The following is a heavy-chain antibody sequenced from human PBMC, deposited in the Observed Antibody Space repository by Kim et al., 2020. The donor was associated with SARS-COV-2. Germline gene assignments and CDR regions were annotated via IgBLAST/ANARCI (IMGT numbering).Heavy chain of an antibody. CDR3: ARVKGYLLNYGSGSYYYFDY. V-gene: IGHV1-69*13. CDR1: GGTFSSYA. J-gene: IGHJ4*02. CDR2: IIPIFGTA. D-gene: IGHD3-10*01. Sequence: SVKVSCKASGGTFSSYAISWVRQAPRQGLEWMGGIIPIFGTANYAQKFQGRVTITADESTSTAYMELSSLRSEDTAVYYCARVKGYLLNYGSGSYYYFDYWGQGTLVSVSS.